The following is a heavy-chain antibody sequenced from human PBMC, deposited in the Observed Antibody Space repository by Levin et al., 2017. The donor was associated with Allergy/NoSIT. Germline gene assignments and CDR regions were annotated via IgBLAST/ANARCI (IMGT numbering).Heavy chain of an antibody. D-gene: IGHD3-10*01. V-gene: IGHV4-59*01. CDR2: IYYSGST. CDR1: GGSISSYY. Sequence: GSLRLSCTVSGGSISSYYWSWIRQPPGKGLEWIGYIYYSGSTNYNPSLKSRVTISVDTSKNQFSLKLSSVTAADTAVYYCARDQGALGFGYYYYGMDVWGQGTTVTVSS. CDR3: ARDQGALGFGYYYYGMDV. J-gene: IGHJ6*02.